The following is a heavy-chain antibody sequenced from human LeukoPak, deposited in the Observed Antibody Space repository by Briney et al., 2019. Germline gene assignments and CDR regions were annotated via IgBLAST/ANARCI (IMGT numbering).Heavy chain of an antibody. V-gene: IGHV3-30-3*01. D-gene: IGHD3-10*01. CDR2: ISYDGSNK. CDR1: GFTFSSYA. J-gene: IGHJ5*02. CDR3: ARVRGVRGPGGWFDP. Sequence: GGSLRLSCAASGFTFSSYAMHWVRRAPGKGLEWVAVISYDGSNKYYADSVKGRFTISRDNSKNTLYLQMNSLRAEDTAVYYCARVRGVRGPGGWFDPWGQGTLVTVSS.